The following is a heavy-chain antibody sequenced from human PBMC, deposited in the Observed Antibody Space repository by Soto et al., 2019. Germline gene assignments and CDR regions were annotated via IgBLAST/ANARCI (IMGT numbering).Heavy chain of an antibody. D-gene: IGHD3-10*01. CDR2: IGTSGST. J-gene: IGHJ3*02. CDR3: VKTYYGSGNERAHDI. Sequence: EVQLLESGGGLVQPGGSLRLSCAASGFTFSSYAMNWVRQAPGKGLEWVSGIGTSGSTYYADSVKGRFTISRDNSKNTLYLQMNSLRAEDTAVYYCVKTYYGSGNERAHDIWGQGTMVTVSS. CDR1: GFTFSSYA. V-gene: IGHV3-23*01.